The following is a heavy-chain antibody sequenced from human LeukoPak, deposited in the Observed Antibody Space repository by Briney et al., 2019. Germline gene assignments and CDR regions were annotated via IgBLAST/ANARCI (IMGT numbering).Heavy chain of an antibody. J-gene: IGHJ1*01. V-gene: IGHV4-30-4*08. CDR1: GGSISSGDYY. CDR3: ASVSYCSSTSCLEYFQH. D-gene: IGHD2-2*01. Sequence: SETLSLTCTVSGGSISSGDYYWSWIRQPPGKGLEWIGYIYYSGSTYYNPSLKSRVTISVDTSKNQFSLKLSSATAADTAVYYCASVSYCSSTSCLEYFQHWGQGTLVTVSS. CDR2: IYYSGST.